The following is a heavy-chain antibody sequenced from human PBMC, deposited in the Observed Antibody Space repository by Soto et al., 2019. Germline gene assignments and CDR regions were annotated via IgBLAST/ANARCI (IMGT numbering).Heavy chain of an antibody. D-gene: IGHD3-3*01. CDR2: IIPIFGTA. J-gene: IGHJ5*02. CDR1: GGTFSSYA. V-gene: IGHV1-69*01. CDR3: ARGAPRITIFGVVMSWFDP. Sequence: QVQLVQSGAEVKKPGSSVKVSCKASGGTFSSYAISWVRQAPGQGLEWMGGIIPIFGTANYAQKFQGRVTITADESTSTAYRELSSLRSEDTAVYYCARGAPRITIFGVVMSWFDPWGQGTLVTVSS.